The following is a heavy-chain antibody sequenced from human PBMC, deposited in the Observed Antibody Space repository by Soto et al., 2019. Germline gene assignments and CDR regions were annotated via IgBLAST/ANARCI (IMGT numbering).Heavy chain of an antibody. J-gene: IGHJ4*02. V-gene: IGHV3-30*18. D-gene: IGHD2-8*01. Sequence: PGGSLRLSCAASGFTFSSYGMHWVRQAPGKGLEWVAVISYDGSNKYYADSVKGRFTISRDNSKNTLYLQMNSLRAEDTAVYYCAKGIRELIVLMVYAIRFDYWGQGTLVTVSS. CDR3: AKGIRELIVLMVYAIRFDY. CDR1: GFTFSSYG. CDR2: ISYDGSNK.